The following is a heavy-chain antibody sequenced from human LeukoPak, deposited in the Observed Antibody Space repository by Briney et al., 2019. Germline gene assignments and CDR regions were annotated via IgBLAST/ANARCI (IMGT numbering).Heavy chain of an antibody. CDR3: ARRGYCSSTSCYAFDY. D-gene: IGHD2-2*01. CDR2: IYTSGST. Sequence: SETLSLTCTVSGGSISSYYWSWIRQPAGKGLEWIGRIYTSGSTNYNPSLKSRVTMSVDTSKNQFSLKLSSVTAADTAVYYCARRGYCSSTSCYAFDYWGQGTLVTVSS. CDR1: GGSISSYY. V-gene: IGHV4-4*07. J-gene: IGHJ4*02.